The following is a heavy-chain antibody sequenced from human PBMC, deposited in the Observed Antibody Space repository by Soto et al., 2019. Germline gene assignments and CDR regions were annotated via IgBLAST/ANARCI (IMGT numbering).Heavy chain of an antibody. V-gene: IGHV3-30*18. Sequence: GGSLRLSCAASGFTFSSYGMHWVRQAPGKGLEWVAVISYDGSNKYYADSVKGRFTISRDNSKNTLYLQMNSLRAEDTAVYYCAKCYGGGDCYYFDHWGQGTLVTVSS. D-gene: IGHD2-21*02. CDR3: AKCYGGGDCYYFDH. CDR2: ISYDGSNK. J-gene: IGHJ4*02. CDR1: GFTFSSYG.